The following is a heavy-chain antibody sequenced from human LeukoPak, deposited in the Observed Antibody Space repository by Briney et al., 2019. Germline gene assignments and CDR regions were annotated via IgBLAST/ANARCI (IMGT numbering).Heavy chain of an antibody. V-gene: IGHV4-30-4*01. CDR2: IFYSGSM. CDR3: ARQTTVISFDY. Sequence: SQTLSLTCTVSGGSISSGDYYWTWIRQPPGKGLEWMGYIFYSGSMYYNPSLKSRLTISVDTSKNQFSLKLRSVTAADTAVYYSARQTTVISFDYWGQGALVTVSS. J-gene: IGHJ4*02. D-gene: IGHD4-17*01. CDR1: GGSISSGDYY.